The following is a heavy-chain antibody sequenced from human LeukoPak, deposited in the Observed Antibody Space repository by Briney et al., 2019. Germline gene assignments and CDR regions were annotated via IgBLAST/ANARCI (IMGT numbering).Heavy chain of an antibody. D-gene: IGHD3-10*01. Sequence: SETLSLTCSVSNYSISDGYYWSWIRQPAGKGLEWIGRIYTSGSTNYNPSLKSRVTMSVDTSKNQFSLKLSSVTAADTAVYYCARSDQLGGYDAFDIWGQGTMVTVSS. CDR1: NYSISDGYY. J-gene: IGHJ3*02. V-gene: IGHV4-4*07. CDR3: ARSDQLGGYDAFDI. CDR2: IYTSGST.